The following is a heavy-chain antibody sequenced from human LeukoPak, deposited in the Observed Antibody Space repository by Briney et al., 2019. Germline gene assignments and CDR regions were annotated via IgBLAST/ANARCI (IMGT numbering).Heavy chain of an antibody. J-gene: IGHJ3*02. D-gene: IGHD3-3*01. CDR1: GGSISSYY. CDR2: IYYSGST. Sequence: SETLSLTCTVSGGSISSYYWSWIRQPPGKGLEWIGYIYYSGSTNYNPSLKSRVTISVDTSKNQFSLKLSSVTAADTAVYYCARFFAVNDAFDIWGQGTMVTVSS. CDR3: ARFFAVNDAFDI. V-gene: IGHV4-59*01.